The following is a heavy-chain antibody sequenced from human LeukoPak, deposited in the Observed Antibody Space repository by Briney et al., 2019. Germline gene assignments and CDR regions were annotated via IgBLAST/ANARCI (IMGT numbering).Heavy chain of an antibody. CDR1: GFTFSSYG. V-gene: IGHV3-30*18. D-gene: IGHD3-16*01. Sequence: GGSLRLSCAASGFTFSSYGMHWVSQGPGNGLERVAVISYDGSNKYYADSVKGRFTISRDNSKNTLYVQMNSLRAEDTAVYYCAKELRYYGMDVWGQGTTVTVSS. CDR3: AKELRYYGMDV. CDR2: ISYDGSNK. J-gene: IGHJ6*02.